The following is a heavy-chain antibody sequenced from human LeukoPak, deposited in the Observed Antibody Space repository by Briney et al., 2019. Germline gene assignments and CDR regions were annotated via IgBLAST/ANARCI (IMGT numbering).Heavy chain of an antibody. Sequence: GGSLRLSCAASGFTFSNYAMSWVRQAPGKGLEWVSAISGSGYSTYYADSVKGRFTISRGNAKNTLYLQMNSLRAEDTAVYYCAREGVAEFDYWGQGTLVTVSS. D-gene: IGHD2-15*01. CDR1: GFTFSNYA. CDR3: AREGVAEFDY. J-gene: IGHJ4*02. V-gene: IGHV3-23*01. CDR2: ISGSGYST.